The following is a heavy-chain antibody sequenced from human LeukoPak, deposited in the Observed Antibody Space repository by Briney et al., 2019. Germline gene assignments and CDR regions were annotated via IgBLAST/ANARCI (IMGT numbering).Heavy chain of an antibody. V-gene: IGHV1-69*05. CDR2: IIPIFGTA. J-gene: IGHJ4*02. CDR3: ARDLRAYDSSGYPSYYFDY. D-gene: IGHD3-22*01. Sequence: SVKVSCKASGGTFSSYAISWVRPAPGQGLEWMGRIIPIFGTANSAQKFQGRVTITTEESTSTAYMELTTLRSEAPAVYYCARDLRAYDSSGYPSYYFDYWGQGTLVTVSS. CDR1: GGTFSSYA.